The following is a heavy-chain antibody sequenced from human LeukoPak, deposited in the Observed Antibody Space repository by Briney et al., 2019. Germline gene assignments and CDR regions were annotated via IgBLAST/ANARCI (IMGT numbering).Heavy chain of an antibody. V-gene: IGHV3-30-3*01. CDR2: ISYDGSNK. Sequence: PGGSLRLSCAASGFTFSSYAMHWVRQAPGKGLEWVAVISYDGSNKYYADSVKGRFTISRDNSKNTLYLQMNSLRAEDTAVYYCARSWTYFDYWGQGTLVTVSS. D-gene: IGHD1-1*01. CDR3: ARSWTYFDY. CDR1: GFTFSSYA. J-gene: IGHJ4*02.